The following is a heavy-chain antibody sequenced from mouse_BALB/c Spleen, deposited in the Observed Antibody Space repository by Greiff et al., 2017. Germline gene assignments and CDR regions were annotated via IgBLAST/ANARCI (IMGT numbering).Heavy chain of an antibody. V-gene: IGHV2-9*02. CDR3: ARGLYYGSSLYYFDY. J-gene: IGHJ2*01. CDR2: IWAGGST. Sequence: VQRVESGPGLVAPSQSLSITCTVSGFSLTSYGVHWVRQPPGKGLEWLGVIWAGGSTNYNSALMSRLSISKDNSKSQVFLKMNSLQTDDTAMYYCARGLYYGSSLYYFDYWGQGTTLTVSS. CDR1: GFSLTSYG. D-gene: IGHD1-1*01.